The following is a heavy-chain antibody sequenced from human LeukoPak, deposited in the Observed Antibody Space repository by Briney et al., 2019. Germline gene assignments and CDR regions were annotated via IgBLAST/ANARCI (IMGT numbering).Heavy chain of an antibody. CDR3: AKGGTTGTTKGLFDY. J-gene: IGHJ4*02. CDR1: GFTFNTHG. CDR2: IQFDGSKI. Sequence: GGSLRLSCVASGFTFNTHGMHWVRQAPGKGLEWVAFIQFDGSKIDYADSVKGRFTISRDNSENTLYLQMNSLRAEDTAVYYCAKGGTTGTTKGLFDYWGQGTLVTVSS. V-gene: IGHV3-30*02. D-gene: IGHD1-1*01.